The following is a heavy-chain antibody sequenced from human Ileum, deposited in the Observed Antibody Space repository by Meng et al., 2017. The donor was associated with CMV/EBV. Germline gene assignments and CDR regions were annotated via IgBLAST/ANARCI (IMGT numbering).Heavy chain of an antibody. CDR1: SGSITSYGHY. CDR3: TKDRGNYIVDF. CDR2: IYYTGAT. D-gene: IGHD1-26*01. Sequence: QLQLQESGPGLVKPSETLSLLCSLSSGSITSYGHYWCWIRQPPGKGLELIGSIYYTGATFYNPSLKSRITVSIDTSKNQFSLNLRSMTAADTAVYYCTKDRGNYIVDFWGQGTLVTVSS. J-gene: IGHJ4*02. V-gene: IGHV4-39*07.